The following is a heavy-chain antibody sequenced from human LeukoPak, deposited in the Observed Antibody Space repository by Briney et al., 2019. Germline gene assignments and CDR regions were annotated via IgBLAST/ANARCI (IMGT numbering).Heavy chain of an antibody. CDR2: MNPNSGNT. CDR1: GYTFTSYD. Sequence: ASVKVSCKASGYTFTSYDINWVRQATGQGLEWMGWMNPNSGNTGYAQKFRGRVTMTRNTSISTAYMELSSLRSEDTAVYYCARGSPYGSGSYNWFDPWGQGTLVTVSS. D-gene: IGHD3-10*01. CDR3: ARGSPYGSGSYNWFDP. J-gene: IGHJ5*02. V-gene: IGHV1-8*01.